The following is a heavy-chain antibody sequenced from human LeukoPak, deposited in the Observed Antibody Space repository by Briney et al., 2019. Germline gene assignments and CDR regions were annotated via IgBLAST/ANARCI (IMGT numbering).Heavy chain of an antibody. J-gene: IGHJ5*02. V-gene: IGHV4-39*07. D-gene: IGHD3-10*01. Sequence: SETLSLTCTVSGGSIGSSSYYWGWIRQPPGKGLEWIGNIFSGGNTYYNPSLKSRVTISIDTSKNHFSLKVTSMTAADTAVYYCARDSGTTGEVKFDPWGQGTLVTVSS. CDR3: ARDSGTTGEVKFDP. CDR2: IFSGGNT. CDR1: GGSIGSSSYY.